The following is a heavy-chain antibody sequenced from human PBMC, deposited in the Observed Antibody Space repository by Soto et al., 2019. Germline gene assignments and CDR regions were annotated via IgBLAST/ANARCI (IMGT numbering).Heavy chain of an antibody. Sequence: LRLSCAASGFTFSSYAMHWVRQAPGKGLEWVAVISYDGSNKYYADSVKGRFTISRDNSKNTLYLQMNSLRAEDTAVYYCARDFVQAGYYYYYGMDVWGQGTTVTVSS. CDR1: GFTFSSYA. CDR2: ISYDGSNK. J-gene: IGHJ6*02. V-gene: IGHV3-30-3*01. D-gene: IGHD1-1*01. CDR3: ARDFVQAGYYYYYGMDV.